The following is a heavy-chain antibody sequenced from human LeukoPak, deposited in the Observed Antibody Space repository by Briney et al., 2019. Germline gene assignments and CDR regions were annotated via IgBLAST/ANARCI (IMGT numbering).Heavy chain of an antibody. J-gene: IGHJ3*02. D-gene: IGHD2-15*01. CDR2: IIPIFGTA. Sequence: SVKVSFKASGGTFSIYAISWVRQAPGQGLEWMGGIIPIFGTANYAQKFQGRVTITADESTSTAYMELSSLRSEDTAVYYCARGYCSGGSCYADAFDIWGQGTMVTVSS. V-gene: IGHV1-69*01. CDR3: ARGYCSGGSCYADAFDI. CDR1: GGTFSIYA.